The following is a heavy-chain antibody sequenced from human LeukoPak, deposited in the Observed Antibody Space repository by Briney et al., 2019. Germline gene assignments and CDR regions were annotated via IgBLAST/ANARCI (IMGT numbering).Heavy chain of an antibody. D-gene: IGHD2-2*01. Sequence: GGSLRLSCAASGFTFSNYNMNWVRQAPGKGLEWVSYVSTSSRTIYYADSVKGRFTISRDNAKNSLYLQMNSLRAEDTAVYYCARGRYCNSTNCHPFDYWGQGTLVTVSS. CDR1: GFTFSNYN. J-gene: IGHJ4*02. CDR3: ARGRYCNSTNCHPFDY. V-gene: IGHV3-48*04. CDR2: VSTSSRTI.